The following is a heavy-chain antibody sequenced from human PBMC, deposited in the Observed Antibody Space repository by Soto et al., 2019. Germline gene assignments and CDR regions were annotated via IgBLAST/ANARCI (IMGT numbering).Heavy chain of an antibody. Sequence: SETLSLTCTVSGGSISSSSYYWGWIRQPPGKGLEWIGSIYYSGSTYYNPSLKSRVTISVDTSKNQFSLKLSSVTAADTAVYYCARQSTYEVVAALGDFDYWGQGTLVTVSS. CDR1: GGSISSSSYY. CDR2: IYYSGST. D-gene: IGHD2-15*01. CDR3: ARQSTYEVVAALGDFDY. V-gene: IGHV4-39*01. J-gene: IGHJ4*02.